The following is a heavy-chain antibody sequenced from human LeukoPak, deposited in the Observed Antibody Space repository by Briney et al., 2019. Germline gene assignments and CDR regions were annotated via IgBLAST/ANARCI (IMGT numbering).Heavy chain of an antibody. Sequence: SGTLSLTCAVYGGSFSGYYWSWIRQPPGKGLEWIGEINHSGGTNYNPSLKSRVTISVDTSKNQFSLKLSSVTAADTAVYYCARGSLWGQGTMVTVSS. V-gene: IGHV4-34*01. CDR3: ARGSL. CDR1: GGSFSGYY. J-gene: IGHJ3*01. CDR2: INHSGGT.